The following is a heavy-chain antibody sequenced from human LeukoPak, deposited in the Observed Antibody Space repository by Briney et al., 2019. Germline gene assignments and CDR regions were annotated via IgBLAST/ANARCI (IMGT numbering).Heavy chain of an antibody. CDR2: INPNSGGT. Sequence: ASVKVSCKASGYTFTGYYMHWVRQAPGQGLEWMGWINPNSGGTNYAQKFQGRVTMTRDTSISTAYMELSRLRSDDTAVYYCAGALGGWFGELSSEFDYWGQGTLVTVSS. CDR3: AGALGGWFGELSSEFDY. CDR1: GYTFTGYY. J-gene: IGHJ4*02. D-gene: IGHD3-10*01. V-gene: IGHV1-2*02.